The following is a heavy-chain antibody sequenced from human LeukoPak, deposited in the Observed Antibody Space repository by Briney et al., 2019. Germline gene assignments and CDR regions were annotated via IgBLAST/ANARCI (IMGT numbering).Heavy chain of an antibody. CDR1: AFTFSSYA. Sequence: GGSLRLSCAASAFTFSSYAMSCVRQAPGKGLEWVSAISGSGGSTYYADSVKGRFTISRDNSKNTLYLQMNSLRAEDTAVYYCAKSWDGDYWGYWGQGTLVTVSS. CDR3: AKSWDGDYWGY. CDR2: ISGSGGST. V-gene: IGHV3-23*01. D-gene: IGHD4-17*01. J-gene: IGHJ4*02.